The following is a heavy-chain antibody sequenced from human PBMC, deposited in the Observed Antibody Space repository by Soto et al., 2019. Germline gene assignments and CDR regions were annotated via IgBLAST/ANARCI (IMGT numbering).Heavy chain of an antibody. Sequence: GASVKVSWKASGGTFSSYAISWVRQAPGQGLEWMGGIIPIFGTANYAQKFQGRVTITADESTSTAYMELSSLRSEDTAVYYCAGGETYYDFWSGYVWFDPWGQGTLVTVSS. V-gene: IGHV1-69*13. CDR3: AGGETYYDFWSGYVWFDP. CDR2: IIPIFGTA. J-gene: IGHJ5*02. D-gene: IGHD3-3*01. CDR1: GGTFSSYA.